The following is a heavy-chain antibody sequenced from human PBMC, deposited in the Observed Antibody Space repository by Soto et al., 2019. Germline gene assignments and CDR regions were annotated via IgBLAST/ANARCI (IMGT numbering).Heavy chain of an antibody. V-gene: IGHV3-33*01. CDR2: IWSDGSNK. J-gene: IGHJ4*02. Sequence: QVQLVESGGGVVQPGRSLRLSCAASGFTFSTYGMHWVRQAPGKGLEWVALIWSDGSNKYYADSVKGRFTISRVNSKKTLYLQMNSLGAEDTAVYYCVRVFDTYYFDLWGQGNMVTVSS. CDR1: GFTFSTYG. CDR3: VRVFDTYYFDL. D-gene: IGHD3-9*01.